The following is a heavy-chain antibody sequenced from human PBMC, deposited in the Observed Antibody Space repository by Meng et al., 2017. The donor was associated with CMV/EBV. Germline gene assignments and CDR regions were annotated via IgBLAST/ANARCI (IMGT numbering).Heavy chain of an antibody. J-gene: IGHJ4*02. CDR2: ITGSGGST. V-gene: IGHV3-23*01. Sequence: GGSLRLSCAASGFTFSSYAMSWVRQAPGKGLEWVSAITGSGGSTYYADSVKGRFTISRDNSKNTLYMQLNNLRAEDTAVDHCAKAFSSSWYREYYDYWGQGTLVTVSS. CDR3: AKAFSSSWYREYYDY. D-gene: IGHD6-13*01. CDR1: GFTFSSYA.